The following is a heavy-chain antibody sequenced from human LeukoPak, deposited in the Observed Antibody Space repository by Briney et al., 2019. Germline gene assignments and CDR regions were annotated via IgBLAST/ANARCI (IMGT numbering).Heavy chain of an antibody. V-gene: IGHV4-59*01. D-gene: IGHD3-22*01. CDR1: GGSISSYY. Sequence: PSETLSLTCTVSGGSISSYYWSWIRQPPGKGLEWIGYIYYSGSTNYNPSLKSRVTISVDTSKNQFSLKLSSVTAADTAVYYCARSGLSGFGDAFDIWGQGTMVTVSS. CDR2: IYYSGST. J-gene: IGHJ3*02. CDR3: ARSGLSGFGDAFDI.